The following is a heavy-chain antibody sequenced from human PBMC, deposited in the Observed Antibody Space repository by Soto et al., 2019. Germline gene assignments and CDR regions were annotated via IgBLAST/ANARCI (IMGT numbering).Heavy chain of an antibody. J-gene: IGHJ4*02. CDR2: IFSNDDK. Sequence: SGPTLVNPTETLTLTCTVSGFSLSNPRMGVSWIRQPPGKALEWLAHIFSNDDKSYSTSLKSRLTISRDTSKSQVVLTMTNMDPVDTATYYCAGIQRISMIVVSRPYFDYWGQGALVTVSS. CDR3: AGIQRISMIVVSRPYFDY. V-gene: IGHV2-26*01. CDR1: GFSLSNPRMG. D-gene: IGHD3-22*01.